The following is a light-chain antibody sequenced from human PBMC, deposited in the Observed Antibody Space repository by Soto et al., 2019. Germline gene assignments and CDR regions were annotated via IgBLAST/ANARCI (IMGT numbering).Light chain of an antibody. Sequence: EIVMTQSPATLSVSPGERXTLSCRASQSVSSNLAWYQQKPGQAPRLLIYGASTRATGIPARFSGSGSGTEFTLTISSLQSEDFAVYYCQQYNNWPLTFGGGTKVEIK. V-gene: IGKV3-15*01. CDR1: QSVSSN. J-gene: IGKJ4*01. CDR3: QQYNNWPLT. CDR2: GAS.